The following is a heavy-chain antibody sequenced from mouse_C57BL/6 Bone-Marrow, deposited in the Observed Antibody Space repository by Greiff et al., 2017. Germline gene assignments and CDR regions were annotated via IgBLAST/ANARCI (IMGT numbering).Heavy chain of an antibody. J-gene: IGHJ2*01. CDR2: IDPENGDT. V-gene: IGHV14-4*01. Sequence: EVQLQESGAELVRPGASVKLSCTASGFNIKDDYMHWVKQRPEQGLEWIGWIDPENGDTEYASKFQGKATITADTSSNTAYLQLSSLTSEDTAVYYCTTSIYYGNPYYFDSWGQGTTLTVSS. D-gene: IGHD2-1*01. CDR1: GFNIKDDY. CDR3: TTSIYYGNPYYFDS.